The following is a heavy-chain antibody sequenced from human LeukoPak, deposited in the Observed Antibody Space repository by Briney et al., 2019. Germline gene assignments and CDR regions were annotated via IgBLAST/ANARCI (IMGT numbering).Heavy chain of an antibody. J-gene: IGHJ4*02. CDR1: GVTFSNYG. V-gene: IGHV3-33*01. CDR2: IWHDGSNK. D-gene: IGHD3-22*01. Sequence: GRSLRLSCAASGVTFSNYGMHWVRQAPGKGLEWVAVIWHDGSNKYYADPVKGRFTISRDNSKNTLYLQMNSLRAEDTAIYYCARQLSPSYYDSSGFSYPDYWGQGTLVTVSS. CDR3: ARQLSPSYYDSSGFSYPDY.